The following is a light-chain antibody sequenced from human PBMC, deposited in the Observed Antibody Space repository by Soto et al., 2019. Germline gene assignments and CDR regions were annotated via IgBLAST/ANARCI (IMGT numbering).Light chain of an antibody. CDR2: DAS. V-gene: IGKV3-11*01. CDR3: HQRSTWPFT. J-gene: IGKJ3*01. Sequence: EIVLTQSPATLSLSPGERATLSCRSSQSISSYLAWYQQKPDQAPRLLIYDASNRATGIPARFSGSGSGTDFTLTISSLEPEVFTVYYCHQRSTWPFTFGPETKVHIK. CDR1: QSISSY.